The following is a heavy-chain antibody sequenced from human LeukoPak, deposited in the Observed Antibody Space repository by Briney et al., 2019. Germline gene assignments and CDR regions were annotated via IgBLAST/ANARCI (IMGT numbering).Heavy chain of an antibody. V-gene: IGHV3-23*01. D-gene: IGHD3-16*02. J-gene: IGHJ4*02. Sequence: GGSLRLSCAASGFTFSSYAMSWVRQAPGKGLEWVSAMSGSGGSTYYADSVKGRFTISRDNSKNTLYLQMNSLRAEDTAVYYCATTRIGPFGGVILFDYWGQGTLVTVSS. CDR2: MSGSGGST. CDR3: ATTRIGPFGGVILFDY. CDR1: GFTFSSYA.